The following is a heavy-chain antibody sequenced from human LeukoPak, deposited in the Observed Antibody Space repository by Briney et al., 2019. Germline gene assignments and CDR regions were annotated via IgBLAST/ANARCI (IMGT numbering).Heavy chain of an antibody. D-gene: IGHD2-2*01. Sequence: PGGSLRLSCAASGFTFSSYEMNWVRQAPGKGLEWVSYISSSVSTIYYGDSVKGRFTISRDNAKNSLYLKMNSLRAEDTAVYYCASMIGYCSSTSCYATERRYYYGMDVWGQGTTVTVSS. V-gene: IGHV3-48*03. CDR2: ISSSVSTI. CDR1: GFTFSSYE. J-gene: IGHJ6*02. CDR3: ASMIGYCSSTSCYATERRYYYGMDV.